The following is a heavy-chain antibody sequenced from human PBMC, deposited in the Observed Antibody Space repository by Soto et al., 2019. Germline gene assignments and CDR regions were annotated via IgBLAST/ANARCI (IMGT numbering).Heavy chain of an antibody. D-gene: IGHD2-15*01. CDR2: IYYSGST. CDR3: ARVRGSGGVGWFDP. Sequence: ENLSLTYTVSGGTISRYYWSWIRQPPGKGLEWIGYIYYSGSTNYNPSLKSRVTISVDTSKNQFSLKLSSVTAADTAVYYCARVRGSGGVGWFDPWGQGTLVTVS. J-gene: IGHJ5*02. V-gene: IGHV4-59*01. CDR1: GGTISRYY.